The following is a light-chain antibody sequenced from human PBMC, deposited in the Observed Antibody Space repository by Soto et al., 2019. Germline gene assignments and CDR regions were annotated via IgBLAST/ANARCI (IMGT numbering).Light chain of an antibody. J-gene: IGLJ2*01. CDR3: SSYTSSTTLV. CDR1: SSDVGGYNY. Sequence: QSALTQPASVSGSPGQSITISCTGTSSDVGGYNYVSWYQQHPGKAPKLMIYEVSNRPSGVSNRFSGSKSGNTASLTISGLQAEDEADYYCSSYTSSTTLVFGGGTQL. CDR2: EVS. V-gene: IGLV2-14*01.